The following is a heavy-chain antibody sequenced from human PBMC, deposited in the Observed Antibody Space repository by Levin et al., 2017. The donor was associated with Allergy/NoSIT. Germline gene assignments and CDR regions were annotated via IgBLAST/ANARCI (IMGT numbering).Heavy chain of an antibody. CDR3: ARDYRTYTGTRDGTEV. Sequence: GGSLRLSCVASGFTFSDYAMHWARQAPGRGLEWVAVISYNGNIKYNADSVQGRFTISSSNSNNTLYLQMNILRVEDTGVYDGARDYRTYTGTRDGTEVWGQGTTVTVSS. CDR2: ISYNGNIK. D-gene: IGHD3-10*01. CDR1: GFTFSDYA. J-gene: IGHJ6*02. V-gene: IGHV3-30*04.